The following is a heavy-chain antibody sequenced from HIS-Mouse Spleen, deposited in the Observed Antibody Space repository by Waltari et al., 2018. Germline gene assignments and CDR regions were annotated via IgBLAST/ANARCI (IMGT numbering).Heavy chain of an antibody. Sequence: QLQLQESGPGLVKPSETLSLTCTVSGGSISSSSYYWGWVRQPPGKGLEWIGSIYYSGSTSYTPSLKIRVTISVDTSKTQFSLKLSSVTAADTAVYYCAREIPYSSSWYDWYFDLWGRGTLVTVSS. CDR1: GGSISSSSYY. CDR3: AREIPYSSSWYDWYFDL. V-gene: IGHV4-39*07. D-gene: IGHD6-13*01. CDR2: IYYSGST. J-gene: IGHJ2*01.